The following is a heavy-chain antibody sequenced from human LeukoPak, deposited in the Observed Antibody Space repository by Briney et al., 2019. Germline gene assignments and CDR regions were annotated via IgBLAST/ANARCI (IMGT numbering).Heavy chain of an antibody. V-gene: IGHV4-34*01. CDR1: GGSFSGYY. J-gene: IGHJ5*02. D-gene: IGHD6-13*01. Sequence: SETLSLTCAVYGGSFSGYYWSWIRQPPGKGLEWIGEINHSGSTNYNPSLKSRVTISVDTSKNQFSLKLSSVTAADTAVYYCARRHRAAAAPGWFDPWGQGTLVTVSS. CDR3: ARRHRAAAAPGWFDP. CDR2: INHSGST.